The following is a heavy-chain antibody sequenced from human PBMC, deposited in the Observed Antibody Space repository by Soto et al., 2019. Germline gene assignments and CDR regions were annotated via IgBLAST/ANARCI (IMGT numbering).Heavy chain of an antibody. CDR3: XXXXXGXGNDYNIDY. CDR1: GDSISSMNW. V-gene: IGHV4-4*02. Sequence: LTCAVSGDSISSMNWWSWVRQPPGKGLEWIGEIHHSGSTNYNPSLKSRVTISVEKSKNQFSLKLSSVTAADTAVYYXXXXXXGXGNDYNIDYWXXGIVVTVSS. D-gene: IGHD3-10*01. J-gene: IGHJ4*01. CDR2: IHHSGST.